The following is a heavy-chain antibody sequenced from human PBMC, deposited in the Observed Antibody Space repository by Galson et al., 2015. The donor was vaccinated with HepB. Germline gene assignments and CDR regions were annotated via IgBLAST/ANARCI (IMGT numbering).Heavy chain of an antibody. CDR2: TRSKAYGGTT. V-gene: IGHV3-49*04. CDR3: TKVGWRDAFDI. J-gene: IGHJ3*02. CDR1: GFTFGDYA. D-gene: IGHD6-19*01. Sequence: SLRLSCAASGFTFGDYAMSWVRQAPGKGLEWVGFTRSKAYGGTTEYAASVKGRFTISRYDSKSIAYLQMYSLKAEDTAVYYCTKVGWRDAFDIWGQGTMVTVSS.